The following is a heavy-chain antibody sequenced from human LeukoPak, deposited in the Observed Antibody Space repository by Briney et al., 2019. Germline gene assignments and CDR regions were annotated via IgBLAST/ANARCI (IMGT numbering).Heavy chain of an antibody. CDR3: ARGRMVRGVTWWFDP. Sequence: ASVKVSCKASGYTFTSYDINWVRQATGQGLEWMGWMNPNSGNTGYAQKFQGRVTVTRNTSISTAYMELSSLRSEDTAVYYCARGRMVRGVTWWFDPWGQGTLVTVSS. CDR2: MNPNSGNT. D-gene: IGHD3-10*01. V-gene: IGHV1-8*01. J-gene: IGHJ5*02. CDR1: GYTFTSYD.